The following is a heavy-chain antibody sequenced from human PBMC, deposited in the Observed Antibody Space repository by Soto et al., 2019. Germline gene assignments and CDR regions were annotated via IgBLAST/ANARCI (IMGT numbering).Heavy chain of an antibody. Sequence: SETLSLAGDLSRGSLGSSKWWTCVRQSPAKGLEWIGKVDQNGITNYNPSLEGRVTISKLEPKNQLFLNLASVTASGQAMDSCLRINRDYFPSVMDVWGTGTTVHFSS. CDR2: VDQNGIT. CDR1: RGSLGSSKW. V-gene: IGHV4-4*02. D-gene: IGHD4-17*01. CDR3: LRINRDYFPSVMDV. J-gene: IGHJ6*04.